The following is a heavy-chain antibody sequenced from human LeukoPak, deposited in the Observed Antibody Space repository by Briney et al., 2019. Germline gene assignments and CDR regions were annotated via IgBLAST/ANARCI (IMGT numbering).Heavy chain of an antibody. J-gene: IGHJ4*02. CDR3: ARDYDFWSGFFDY. CDR2: ISSTSTYI. D-gene: IGHD3-3*01. CDR1: EFTFSSYT. V-gene: IGHV3-21*01. Sequence: GGSLRLSCAASEFTFSSYTINWVRQAPGKGLEWVSSISSTSTYISYADSVKGRFTISRDNAKNTLSLQMNSLRAEDTAVYYCARDYDFWSGFFDYWGQGTLVTVSS.